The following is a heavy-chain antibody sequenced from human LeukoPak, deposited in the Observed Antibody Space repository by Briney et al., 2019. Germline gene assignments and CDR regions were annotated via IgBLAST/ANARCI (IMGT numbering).Heavy chain of an antibody. Sequence: GGSLRLSCAASGFTLTSYEMNWVRLAPGKGLEWISYISKTGNSIYYADSVKGRFTVSRDSAKNSLYLQMNSLRAEDTAVYYCARGPYSSNWYVDYWGQGTLVTVAS. CDR3: ARGPYSSNWYVDY. CDR2: ISKTGNSI. J-gene: IGHJ4*02. CDR1: GFTLTSYE. V-gene: IGHV3-48*03. D-gene: IGHD6-13*01.